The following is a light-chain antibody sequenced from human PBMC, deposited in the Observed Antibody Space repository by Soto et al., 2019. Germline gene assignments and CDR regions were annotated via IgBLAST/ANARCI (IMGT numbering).Light chain of an antibody. CDR3: QQSYSTPIT. CDR2: SAS. CDR1: QSITNY. J-gene: IGKJ5*01. Sequence: DIQMTQSPSSLSASVGDRVTITCRASQSITNYLNWYQQKPGKVPKLLIYSASNLQSGVPSKFSGSGSGTVFTLTITSLQPDDSATYYCQQSYSTPITFGQGTRLEIK. V-gene: IGKV1-39*01.